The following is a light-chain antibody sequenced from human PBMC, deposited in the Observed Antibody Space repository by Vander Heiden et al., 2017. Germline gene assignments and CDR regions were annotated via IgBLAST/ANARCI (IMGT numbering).Light chain of an antibody. Sequence: DIQMTQSPSTLSASVGDRVTITCRASQSISSWLAWYQQKPGKAPKLLIYKASSLESGVPSRFSGSGSGTEFTLTISSLQPDDFATYYRQQYNSYSHTFGQGTKVEIK. V-gene: IGKV1-5*03. CDR3: QQYNSYSHT. CDR1: QSISSW. CDR2: KAS. J-gene: IGKJ1*01.